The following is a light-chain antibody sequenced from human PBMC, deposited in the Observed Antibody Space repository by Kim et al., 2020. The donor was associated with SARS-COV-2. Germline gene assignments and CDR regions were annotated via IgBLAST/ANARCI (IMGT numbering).Light chain of an antibody. CDR3: QQANSFPYT. CDR2: AAS. V-gene: IGKV1-12*01. Sequence: SASVGDRVTITCRASQGISSWLDWYQQKPGKAPNLLIYAASSLQSGVPSKFSGSGSGTDFTLTISSLQPEDSATYNCQQANSFPYTFGQGTKLEIK. CDR1: QGISSW. J-gene: IGKJ2*01.